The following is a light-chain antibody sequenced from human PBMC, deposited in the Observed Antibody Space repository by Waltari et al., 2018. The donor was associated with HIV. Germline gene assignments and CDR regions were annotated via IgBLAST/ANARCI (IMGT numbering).Light chain of an antibody. Sequence: VLTQPPSVSGAPGQRVNISCAGSASNIGADYRVHWYRVFPGRAPKLLIFANTFRPSGVPDRFSGSRSGTSASLAISGLQTEDEADYFCQSYDKFLSAWIFGGGTRVTVL. CDR1: ASNIGADYR. CDR2: ANT. V-gene: IGLV1-40*01. J-gene: IGLJ2*01. CDR3: QSYDKFLSAWI.